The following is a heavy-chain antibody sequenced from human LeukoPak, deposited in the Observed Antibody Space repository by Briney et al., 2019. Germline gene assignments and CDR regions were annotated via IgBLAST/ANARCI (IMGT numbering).Heavy chain of an antibody. D-gene: IGHD2-15*01. CDR1: GGSTSSYY. CDR2: IYTSGST. J-gene: IGHJ2*01. CDR3: ARDPLGYCSGGSCYSPKDRYFDL. V-gene: IGHV4-4*07. Sequence: SETLSLTCTVSGGSTSSYYWSWIRQPAGKGLEWIGRIYTSGSTNYNPSLKSRVTMSVDTSKNQFSLKLSSVTAADTAVYYCARDPLGYCSGGSCYSPKDRYFDLWGRGTLVTVSS.